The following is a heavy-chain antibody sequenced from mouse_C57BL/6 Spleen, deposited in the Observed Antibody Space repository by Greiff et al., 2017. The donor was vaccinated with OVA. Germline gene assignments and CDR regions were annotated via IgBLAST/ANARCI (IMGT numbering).Heavy chain of an antibody. V-gene: IGHV1-61*01. CDR3: AREGNYKYFDV. CDR2: IYPSDSET. J-gene: IGHJ1*03. D-gene: IGHD2-1*01. Sequence: QVQLKESGAELVRPGSSVKLSCKASGYTFTSYWMDWVKQRPGQGLEWIGNIYPSDSETHYNQKFKDKATLTVDKSSSTAYMQLSSLTSEDSAVYYCAREGNYKYFDVWGTGTTVTVSS. CDR1: GYTFTSYW.